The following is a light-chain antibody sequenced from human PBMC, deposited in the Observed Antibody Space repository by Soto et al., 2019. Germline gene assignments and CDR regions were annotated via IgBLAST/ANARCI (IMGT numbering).Light chain of an antibody. CDR2: KVS. CDR3: IQGSGWHYT. V-gene: IGKV2-30*01. J-gene: IGKJ2*01. CDR1: QSLVYSDGNAY. Sequence: DVVMTQYPLSLPVTLGQPASISCRSSQSLVYSDGNAYLSWFQQRPGRSPRRLIYKVSNRDSGEADRFIGSASVTDFKLDISGVEAEDVADNYFIQGSGWHYTFGQGTKVQIK.